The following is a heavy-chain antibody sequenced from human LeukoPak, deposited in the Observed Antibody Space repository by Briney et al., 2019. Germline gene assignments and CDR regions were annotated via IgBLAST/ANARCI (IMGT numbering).Heavy chain of an antibody. CDR2: ISAYNGNT. D-gene: IGHD3-10*01. Sequence: ASVKVSCKASGYTFTSYGISWVRQAPGQGLEWMGWISAYNGNTNYAQKLQGRVTMTTDTSTSTAYMELRSLRSDDTAVYYCAGYYYGSGSYYNHFDYWGQGTLVTVSS. V-gene: IGHV1-18*01. J-gene: IGHJ4*02. CDR3: AGYYYGSGSYYNHFDY. CDR1: GYTFTSYG.